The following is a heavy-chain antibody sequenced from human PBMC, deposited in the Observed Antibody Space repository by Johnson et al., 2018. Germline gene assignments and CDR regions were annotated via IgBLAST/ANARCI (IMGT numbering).Heavy chain of an antibody. Sequence: VQLVQSGGGLVKPGGSLRLSCAASGFTFSSYSMNWVRQAPGKGLEWVSSISAGSSTIYYADSVEGRFTISRDSAKNSLYLQVNSLRADDTAMDYCARMNRDVWGKGATVNGYS. CDR3: ARMNRDV. V-gene: IGHV3-21*01. CDR1: GFTFSSYS. CDR2: ISAGSSTI. J-gene: IGHJ6*03.